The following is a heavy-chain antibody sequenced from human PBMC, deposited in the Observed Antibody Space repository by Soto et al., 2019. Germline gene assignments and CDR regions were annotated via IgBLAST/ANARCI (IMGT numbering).Heavy chain of an antibody. CDR1: GFMFSRYA. Sequence: EVQLLQSGGGLVQPGGSLRLSCAGSGFMFSRYAMSWVRQAPGKGLEWVSGIIGNSALIYYADSVKGRFTISRDNSKNTLYLQMNTLRAEDTAVYYCAKNGDYDYDAFDVWGQGTVVTVSS. V-gene: IGHV3-23*01. J-gene: IGHJ3*01. D-gene: IGHD3-16*01. CDR3: AKNGDYDYDAFDV. CDR2: IIGNSALI.